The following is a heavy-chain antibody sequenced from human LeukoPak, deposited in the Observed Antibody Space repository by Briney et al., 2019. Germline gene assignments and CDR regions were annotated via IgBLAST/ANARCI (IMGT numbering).Heavy chain of an antibody. CDR2: IYYSGST. V-gene: IGHV4-39*01. CDR3: ARLYGSGSSLYFDY. D-gene: IGHD3-10*01. J-gene: IGHJ4*02. CDR1: GVSISSTTYY. Sequence: PSETLSLTCTVSGVSISSTTYYWGWIRQPPGKGLEWIGTIYYSGSTYYNPSLKSRVTISADTSKNQFSLKLSSVTAADTAVYYCARLYGSGSSLYFDYWGQGTLVTVSS.